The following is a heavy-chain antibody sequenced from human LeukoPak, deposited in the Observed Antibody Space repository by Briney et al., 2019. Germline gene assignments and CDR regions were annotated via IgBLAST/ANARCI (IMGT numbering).Heavy chain of an antibody. D-gene: IGHD6-6*01. CDR1: GFTFSSYA. J-gene: IGHJ4*02. CDR3: AKRSSSSSGGYYFDY. CDR2: ISGSGGST. V-gene: IGHV3-23*01. Sequence: GGSLRLSCAASGFTFSSYAMSWVRQAPGKGLEWVSAISGSGGSTYYADSVKGRFTISRDNSKNTLYLQMNSLRAEDTAVYYCAKRSSSSSGGYYFDYWGQGTLVTVSS.